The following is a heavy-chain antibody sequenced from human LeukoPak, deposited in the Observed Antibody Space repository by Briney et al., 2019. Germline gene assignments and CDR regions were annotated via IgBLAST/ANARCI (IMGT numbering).Heavy chain of an antibody. V-gene: IGHV4-4*07. CDR1: GGSISPYY. CDR2: IATSGNT. D-gene: IGHD6-19*01. J-gene: IGHJ6*03. CDR3: ARLAVTGAGELTYYYDYIGV. Sequence: PSETLSHTCIVSGGSISPYYWSWIRQPAGKGLEWIGRIATSGNTNYSPSLKSRVTMSVDTSKNQFSLKLSSVTAADTAVYYCARLAVTGAGELTYYYDYIGVWGKGTTVTVSS.